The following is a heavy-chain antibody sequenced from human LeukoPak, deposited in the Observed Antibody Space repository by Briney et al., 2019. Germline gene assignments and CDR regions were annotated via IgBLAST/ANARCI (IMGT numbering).Heavy chain of an antibody. CDR3: ARDRAEGKTWVEFDP. Sequence: GGSLRLSCAASGFIVNSYAMSWVRQAPGKGLAWVSLIYSDGVTQYADSVKGRFTISRDNSKNTLYIQMNSLRDEDTAVYFCARDRAEGKTWVEFDPWGQGTLVTVSS. V-gene: IGHV3-66*02. CDR2: IYSDGVT. J-gene: IGHJ5*02. CDR1: GFIVNSYA.